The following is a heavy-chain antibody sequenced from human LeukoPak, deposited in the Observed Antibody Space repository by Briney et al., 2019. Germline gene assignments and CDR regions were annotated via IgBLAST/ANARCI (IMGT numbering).Heavy chain of an antibody. CDR3: ARHTTGTMFSY. V-gene: IGHV4-39*01. CDR1: GGSISSSSSY. D-gene: IGHD1-1*01. Sequence: PSETLSLTCTVSGGSISSSSSYWAWIRQPPGMGLEWIGTIDHSGNTIPTPSLKGRVTISVDTSKNQCSLKLSSVTATDTAVYYCARHTTGTMFSYWGRGTLVTVSS. CDR2: IDHSGNT. J-gene: IGHJ4*02.